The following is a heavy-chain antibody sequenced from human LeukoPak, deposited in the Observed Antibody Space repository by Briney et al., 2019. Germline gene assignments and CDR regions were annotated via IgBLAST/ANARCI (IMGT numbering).Heavy chain of an antibody. Sequence: ASVKVSRKASGYTFTSYGISWVRQAPGQGLEWMGWISAYNGNTNYAQKLQGRVTMTTDTSTSTAYMELRSLRSDDTAVYYCARRPVAFGELSFWFDPWGQGTLVTVSS. CDR2: ISAYNGNT. CDR3: ARRPVAFGELSFWFDP. V-gene: IGHV1-18*01. CDR1: GYTFTSYG. D-gene: IGHD3-10*01. J-gene: IGHJ5*02.